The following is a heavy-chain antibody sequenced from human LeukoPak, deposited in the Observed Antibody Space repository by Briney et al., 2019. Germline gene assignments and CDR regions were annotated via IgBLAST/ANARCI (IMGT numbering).Heavy chain of an antibody. D-gene: IGHD3-10*01. CDR3: ARVGISTDI. Sequence: PGGSLRLSCAASGFTFDDYAMHWVRQAPGKGLEWVSGISWNSGSIGYADSVKGRFTISRDNSKNTLYLQMNSLRAEDTAVYYCARVGISTDIWGQGTMVTVSS. CDR1: GFTFDDYA. V-gene: IGHV3-9*01. CDR2: ISWNSGSI. J-gene: IGHJ3*02.